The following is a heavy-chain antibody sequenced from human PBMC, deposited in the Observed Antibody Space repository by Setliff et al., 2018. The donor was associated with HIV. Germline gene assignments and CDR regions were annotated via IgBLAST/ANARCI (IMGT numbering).Heavy chain of an antibody. J-gene: IGHJ4*02. Sequence: ASVKVSCKASGYTFTSYAMNWVRQAPGQGLEWMGWINTNTGNPTYAQGFTGRFGFSLDTSVDTAHLHISSLKAEDTAIYYCAREDTVANSYVARFDFWGQGTLVTVSS. D-gene: IGHD5-12*01. CDR1: GYTFTSYA. CDR2: INTNTGNP. CDR3: AREDTVANSYVARFDF. V-gene: IGHV7-4-1*02.